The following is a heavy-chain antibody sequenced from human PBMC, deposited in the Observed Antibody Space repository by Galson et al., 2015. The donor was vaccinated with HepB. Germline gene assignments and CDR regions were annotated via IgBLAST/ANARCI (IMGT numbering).Heavy chain of an antibody. V-gene: IGHV1-2*06. CDR1: GYTFTDYF. J-gene: IGHJ4*02. CDR2: INPNSGGT. CDR3: AKELGGYTSGWVDY. D-gene: IGHD6-19*01. Sequence: SVKVSCKASGYTFTDYFIHWVRQAPGQGLEWMGRINPNSGGTNYVQKFQDRVTMTRDTSISTAYMELSRLRSDDTAVYYCAKELGGYTSGWVDYWGQGSLVTVSS.